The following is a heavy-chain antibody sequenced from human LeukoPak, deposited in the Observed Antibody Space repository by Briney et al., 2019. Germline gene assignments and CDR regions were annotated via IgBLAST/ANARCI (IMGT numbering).Heavy chain of an antibody. D-gene: IGHD6-6*01. V-gene: IGHV4-30-4*08. CDR2: IYYSGST. Sequence: PSQTLSLTCTVSGGSISSGDYYWSWIRQPPGKGLEWIGYIYYSGSTYYNPSLKSRVTISVDTSKNQFSLKLSSVTAADTAVYYCASHDSSSSSFDYWGQGTLVTVSS. CDR3: ASHDSSSSSFDY. J-gene: IGHJ4*02. CDR1: GGSISSGDYY.